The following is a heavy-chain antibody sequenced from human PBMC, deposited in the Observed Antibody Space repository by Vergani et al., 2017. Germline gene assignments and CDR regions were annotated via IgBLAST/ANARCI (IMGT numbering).Heavy chain of an antibody. V-gene: IGHV4-59*04. J-gene: IGHJ5*02. Sequence: QVKLQESGPGLVKPSETLSLTCTVSGASVNSYYWSWIRQPPGKVLEWISSVSHSGDTYFNPSLKGRVSISMDTSKNYFFLTLSSVTAADTAMYYCARRSSSYYFDIWGQGVLITVSS. CDR1: GASVNSYY. CDR3: ARRSSSYYFDI. D-gene: IGHD3-22*01. CDR2: VSHSGDT.